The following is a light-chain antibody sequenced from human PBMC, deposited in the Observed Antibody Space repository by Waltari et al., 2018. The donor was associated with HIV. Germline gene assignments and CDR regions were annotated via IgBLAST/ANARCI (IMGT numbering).Light chain of an antibody. Sequence: QSVLTQPPSASGTPGQRVSISCPGRSSNVGSNIVNWSQHLPGAAPKLLIFSDSLRPAGVPDRFSGSKSGTSASLAISGLQSEDEADYHCVAWDDSLNGWVFGGGTKLAVL. CDR3: VAWDDSLNGWV. J-gene: IGLJ3*02. V-gene: IGLV1-44*01. CDR2: SDS. CDR1: SSNVGSNI.